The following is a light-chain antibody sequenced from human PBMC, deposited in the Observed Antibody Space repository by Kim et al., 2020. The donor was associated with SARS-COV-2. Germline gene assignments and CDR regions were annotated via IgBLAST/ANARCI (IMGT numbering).Light chain of an antibody. Sequence: ETVLTQSPGPLSLSPGERGTLSCRASQSVSSNYIAWYQQKPGQAPTLLIYAASSRATGIPDRFSGSGSGTDFTLTISRLEPEDFAIYYCQLYGRSGFTFGPGTKVDIK. J-gene: IGKJ3*01. CDR1: QSVSSNY. CDR3: QLYGRSGFT. CDR2: AAS. V-gene: IGKV3-20*01.